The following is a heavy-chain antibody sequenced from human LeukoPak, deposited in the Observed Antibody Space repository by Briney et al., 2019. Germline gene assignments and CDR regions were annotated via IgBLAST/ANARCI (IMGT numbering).Heavy chain of an antibody. CDR2: IRYDGSNK. CDR3: AKDFRARDSGYEFDY. Sequence: GGSLRLSCAGSGFTFSSYGMHWVRQAPAKGLEWVAFIRYDGSNKYYADSVKGRFTISRDNSKNTLYLQMNSLRAEDTAVYYCAKDFRARDSGYEFDYWGQGTLVTVSS. CDR1: GFTFSSYG. J-gene: IGHJ4*02. D-gene: IGHD5-12*01. V-gene: IGHV3-30*02.